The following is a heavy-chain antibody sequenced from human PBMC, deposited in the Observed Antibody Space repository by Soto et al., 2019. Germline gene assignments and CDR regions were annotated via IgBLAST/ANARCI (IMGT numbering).Heavy chain of an antibody. CDR2: IYYSGST. CDR1: GGSISSSSYY. Sequence: QLQLQESGPGLVKPSETLSLTCTVSGGSISSSSYYWGWIRQPPGKGLEWIGSIYYSGSTYYNPSLKSRVTISVDTSKNQFSLKLSSVTAADTAVYYCARHVGATDTDYWGQGTLVTVSS. D-gene: IGHD1-26*01. CDR3: ARHVGATDTDY. J-gene: IGHJ4*02. V-gene: IGHV4-39*01.